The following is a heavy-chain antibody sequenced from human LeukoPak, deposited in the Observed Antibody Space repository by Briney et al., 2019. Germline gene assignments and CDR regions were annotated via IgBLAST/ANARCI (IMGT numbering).Heavy chain of an antibody. CDR1: GYTFTGYY. Sequence: ASVKVSCKASGYTFTGYYMHWVRQAPGQGLEWMGRINPNSGGTNYAQKFQGRVTMTRDTSISTAYMELSRLRSDDTAVYYCAREWRYSGSWRDRELDYWGQGTLVTVSS. CDR2: INPNSGGT. D-gene: IGHD6-13*01. CDR3: AREWRYSGSWRDRELDY. J-gene: IGHJ4*02. V-gene: IGHV1-2*06.